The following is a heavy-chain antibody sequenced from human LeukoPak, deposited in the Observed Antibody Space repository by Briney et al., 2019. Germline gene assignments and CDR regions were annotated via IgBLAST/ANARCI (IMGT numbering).Heavy chain of an antibody. CDR1: GFTFSSYW. CDR2: INSDGSST. CDR3: ARASIKRLQQLAKGINFDY. D-gene: IGHD6-13*01. J-gene: IGHJ4*02. V-gene: IGHV3-74*01. Sequence: GGSLRLSYAASGFTFSSYWMHWVRQAPGKGLVWVSRINSDGSSTSYADSVKGRFTISRDNAKNTLYLQMNSLRAEDTAVYYCARASIKRLQQLAKGINFDYWGQGTLVTVSS.